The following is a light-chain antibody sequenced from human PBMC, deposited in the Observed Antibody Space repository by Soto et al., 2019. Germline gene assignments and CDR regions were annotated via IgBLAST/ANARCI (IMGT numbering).Light chain of an antibody. CDR3: CSYAGSSTYV. Sequence: QSVLTQPASVSGSPGQSITISCTGTSSDVGSYNLVSWYQQHPGKAPKLMIYEGSTRPSGVSNRFSGSKSGNTASLTISGLQAEDDADYYCCSYAGSSTYVFGTGTKVTVL. J-gene: IGLJ1*01. CDR2: EGS. V-gene: IGLV2-23*01. CDR1: SSDVGSYNL.